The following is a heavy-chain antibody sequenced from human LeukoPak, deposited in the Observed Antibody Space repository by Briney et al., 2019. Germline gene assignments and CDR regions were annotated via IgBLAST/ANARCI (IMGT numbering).Heavy chain of an antibody. D-gene: IGHD2-2*01. CDR3: TREGGYCSSTSCYFPDAFDI. Sequence: GGSLRLSCTASGFTFGDYAMSWFRQAPGKGLEWVGFIRSKAYGGTTEYAASVKGRFTISRDDSKSIAYLQMNSLKTEDTAVYYCTREGGYCSSTSCYFPDAFDIWGQGTMVTVSS. J-gene: IGHJ3*02. CDR2: IRSKAYGGTT. CDR1: GFTFGDYA. V-gene: IGHV3-49*03.